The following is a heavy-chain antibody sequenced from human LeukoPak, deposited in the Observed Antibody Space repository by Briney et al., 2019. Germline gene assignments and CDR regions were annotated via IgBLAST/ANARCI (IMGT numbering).Heavy chain of an antibody. CDR1: GFTFGDYA. CDR2: ISGSGDTT. Sequence: GGSLGLSYTASGFTFGDYAMSWFRQAPGKGPEWVSGISGSGDTTDYADSVKGRFTISRDNSKSTLYLQMNSLRAEDTAVYYCATRQQMVLYWGQGTLVTVSS. J-gene: IGHJ4*02. CDR3: ATRQQMVLY. D-gene: IGHD6-13*01. V-gene: IGHV3-23*01.